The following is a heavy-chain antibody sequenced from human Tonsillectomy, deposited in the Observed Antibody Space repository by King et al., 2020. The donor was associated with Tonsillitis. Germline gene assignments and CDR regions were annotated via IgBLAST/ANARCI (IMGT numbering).Heavy chain of an antibody. V-gene: IGHV3-9*01. CDR3: AKDSSGDYLGIEDDAFDI. CDR2: ISWNSDTI. J-gene: IGHJ3*02. CDR1: GFSFDDYA. Sequence: VQLVESGGGLVQPGRSLRLSCAASGFSFDDYAMHWVRQAPGKGLEWVSGISWNSDTIAYADSVRGRFTISRDNAKNSLYLQMNSLRAEDTAFYYCAKDSSGDYLGIEDDAFDILGQGTMVTVSS. D-gene: IGHD4-17*01.